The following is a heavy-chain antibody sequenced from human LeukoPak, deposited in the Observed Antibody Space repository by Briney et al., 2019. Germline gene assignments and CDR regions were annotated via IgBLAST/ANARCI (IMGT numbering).Heavy chain of an antibody. J-gene: IGHJ4*02. D-gene: IGHD3-22*01. CDR3: ARSKEDYYDSSGGLDY. CDR1: GWSFSGYY. Sequence: SETLSLTCAVYGWSFSGYYWSWIRQPPGKGLEWIGEINHSGSTNYNPSLKSRVTISVDTSKNQFSLKLSSVTAADTAVYYCARSKEDYYDSSGGLDYWGQGTLVTVSS. V-gene: IGHV4-34*01. CDR2: INHSGST.